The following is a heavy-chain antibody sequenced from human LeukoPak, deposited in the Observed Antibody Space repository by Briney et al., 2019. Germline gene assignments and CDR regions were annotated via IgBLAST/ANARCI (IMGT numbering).Heavy chain of an antibody. Sequence: GESLKISCKGSGNSFTNYWIGWVRQMPGKGLEWMGIISPADSDTRYSPSFQGQVTISAVKSITTAYLQWSSLKASDTAIYYCARREETSMVAYWGQGTLVTVSS. D-gene: IGHD5-18*01. CDR3: ARREETSMVAY. V-gene: IGHV5-51*01. CDR1: GNSFTNYW. J-gene: IGHJ4*02. CDR2: ISPADSDT.